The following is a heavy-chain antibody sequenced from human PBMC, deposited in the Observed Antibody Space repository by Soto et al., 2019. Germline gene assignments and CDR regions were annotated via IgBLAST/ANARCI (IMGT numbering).Heavy chain of an antibody. CDR3: AKKGAYSSGWYDAFDV. Sequence: PGGSLRLSCAASGFTFRDFSMHWVRLPPRKGLEWVSGISYNSGNRVYVVSVKGRFTISRDNAKASLYLQMDCLRPEDTALFYCAKKGAYSSGWYDAFDVWGQGTMVTVSS. V-gene: IGHV3-9*01. CDR2: ISYNSGNR. CDR1: GFTFRDFS. J-gene: IGHJ3*01. D-gene: IGHD6-19*01.